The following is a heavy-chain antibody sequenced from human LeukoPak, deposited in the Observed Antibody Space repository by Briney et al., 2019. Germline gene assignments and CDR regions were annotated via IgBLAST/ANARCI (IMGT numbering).Heavy chain of an antibody. Sequence: GGSLRLSCAASGFIFSDYSMNWIRQAPGKGLEWISYVGIDSGNTKYADSVKGRFTISGDNAKKSLYLQMNSLRVEDTAVYYCARDYRFAFDNWGQGTLVTVSS. CDR3: ARDYRFAFDN. CDR1: GFIFSDYS. V-gene: IGHV3-11*06. CDR2: VGIDSGNT. J-gene: IGHJ4*02.